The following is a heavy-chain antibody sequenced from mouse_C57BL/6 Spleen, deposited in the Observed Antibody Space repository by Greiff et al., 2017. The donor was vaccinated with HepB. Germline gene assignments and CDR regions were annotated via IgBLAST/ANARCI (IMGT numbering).Heavy chain of an antibody. D-gene: IGHD1-1*01. CDR3: ARSDITTVVADAMDY. CDR1: GYSFTGYY. V-gene: IGHV1-42*01. CDR2: INPSTGGT. J-gene: IGHJ4*01. Sequence: EVQLQQSGPELVKPGASVKISCKASGYSFTGYYMNWVKQSPEKSLEWIGEINPSTGGTTYNQKFKAKATLTVDKSSSTAYMQLKSLTSEDSAVYYGARSDITTVVADAMDYWGQGTSVTVSS.